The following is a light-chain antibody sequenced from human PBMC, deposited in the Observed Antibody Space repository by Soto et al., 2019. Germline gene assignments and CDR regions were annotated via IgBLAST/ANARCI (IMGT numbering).Light chain of an antibody. CDR1: QNIRNS. CDR2: DAS. CDR3: QQYNTYST. V-gene: IGKV1-5*01. J-gene: IGKJ5*01. Sequence: DIQMTQSPSTLSASVGDSFTITCRARQNIRNSLSLYQQKPGKAPNPLIYDASSLKSGVPARFSGSGAGTEFTLTISSLQPDDFANYYCQQYNTYSTFGQGTRLEIK.